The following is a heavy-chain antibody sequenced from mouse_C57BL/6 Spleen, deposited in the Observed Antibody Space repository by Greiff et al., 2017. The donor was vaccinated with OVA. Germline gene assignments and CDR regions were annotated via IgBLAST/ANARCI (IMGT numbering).Heavy chain of an antibody. CDR3: AREEGAYYAMDY. CDR2: INYDGSST. Sequence: EVMLVESEGGLVQPGSSMKLSCTASGLTFSDYYMAWVRQVPEKGLEWVANINYDGSSTCYLDSLKSRFIISRDNAKNILYLQMSRLKSEDTATDYCAREEGAYYAMDYWGQGTSVTVSS. CDR1: GLTFSDYY. J-gene: IGHJ4*01. V-gene: IGHV5-16*01.